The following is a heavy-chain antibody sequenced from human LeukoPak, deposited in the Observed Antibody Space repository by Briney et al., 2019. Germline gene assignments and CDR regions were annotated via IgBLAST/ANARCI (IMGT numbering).Heavy chain of an antibody. J-gene: IGHJ4*02. Sequence: TAAETLSLTCVVSGVSISSDGYSWGWIAPPPGKGREGVVSFYDGRNTYYNPSLESRVTISLDRSKNQFSLKLSSVTAADTAVYYCARNTYYFDRSGYPLSAGFDYWGQGTLVTVSS. CDR3: ARNTYYFDRSGYPLSAGFDY. CDR1: GVSISSDGYS. V-gene: IGHV4-30-2*01. D-gene: IGHD3-22*01. CDR2: FYDGRNT.